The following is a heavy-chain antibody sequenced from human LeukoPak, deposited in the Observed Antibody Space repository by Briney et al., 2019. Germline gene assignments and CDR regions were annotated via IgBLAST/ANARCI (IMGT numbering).Heavy chain of an antibody. CDR2: IISSGGST. V-gene: IGHV3-23*01. CDR1: GFTFSSYA. J-gene: IGHJ3*02. CDR3: AKDLWYYYDSSGYEGSDAFDI. Sequence: GGSLRLSCAASGFTFSSYAMGWVRQAPEKGLEWVSGIISSGGSTYYADSVKGRFTISRDNFKNTLYLQMNSLRAEDTAVYYCAKDLWYYYDSSGYEGSDAFDIWGQGTMVTVSS. D-gene: IGHD3-22*01.